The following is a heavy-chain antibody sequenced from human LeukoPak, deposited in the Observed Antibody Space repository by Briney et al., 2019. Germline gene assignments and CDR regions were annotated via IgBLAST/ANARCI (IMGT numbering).Heavy chain of an antibody. V-gene: IGHV1-2*02. Sequence: GASVKVSCKASGYTFTGYYMHWVRQAPGQGLEWMGWINPNSGGTNYAQKFQGRVTMTRDTSISTAYMELSRLRSDDTAVYYCARGPIMYSSGWYDGFDYWGQGTLVTVSS. CDR1: GYTFTGYY. D-gene: IGHD6-19*01. CDR2: INPNSGGT. CDR3: ARGPIMYSSGWYDGFDY. J-gene: IGHJ4*02.